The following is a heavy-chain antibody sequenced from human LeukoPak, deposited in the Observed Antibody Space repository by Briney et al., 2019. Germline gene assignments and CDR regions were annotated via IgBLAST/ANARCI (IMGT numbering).Heavy chain of an antibody. J-gene: IGHJ6*03. V-gene: IGHV1-46*01. CDR1: GYTFTSYY. CDR2: INPSGGST. Sequence: ASVKVSCKASGYTFTSYYMHWVRQAPGQGLEWMGIINPSGGSTSYAQKFQGRVTMTRDMSTSTVYMKLSSLRSEDTAVYYCARAEVDPPDPIWIYYYMDVWGKGTTVTVSS. CDR3: ARAEVDPPDPIWIYYYMDV. D-gene: IGHD1-1*01.